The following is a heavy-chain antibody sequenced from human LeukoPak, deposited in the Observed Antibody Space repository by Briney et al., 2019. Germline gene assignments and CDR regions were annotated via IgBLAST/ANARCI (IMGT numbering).Heavy chain of an antibody. Sequence: SETLSLTCTVSGGSISSGDYYWSWIRQPPGKGLEWIGYISYSGSTYYNSSLKSRVTISVDTSKNQFSLRLSSVTAADTAVYYCVAQRGSELSFDYWGQGTLVTVSS. CDR1: GGSISSGDYY. J-gene: IGHJ4*02. CDR2: ISYSGST. V-gene: IGHV4-30-4*01. CDR3: VAQRGSELSFDY. D-gene: IGHD1-26*01.